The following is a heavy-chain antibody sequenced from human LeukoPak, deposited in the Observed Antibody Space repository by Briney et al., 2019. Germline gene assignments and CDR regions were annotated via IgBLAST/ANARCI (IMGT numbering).Heavy chain of an antibody. J-gene: IGHJ3*02. V-gene: IGHV3-33*01. CDR3: ARYYDGSTYNDAFDI. D-gene: IGHD3-22*01. CDR2: IWYDGSNK. CDR1: GFTFSSYG. Sequence: GGSLRLSCVVSGFTFSSYGMHWVRQAPGKGLEWVAVIWYDGSNKDYADSVKGRFSISRDNSKNTLYLQMNSLRAEDTAVYYCARYYDGSTYNDAFDIWGQGTMVTVSS.